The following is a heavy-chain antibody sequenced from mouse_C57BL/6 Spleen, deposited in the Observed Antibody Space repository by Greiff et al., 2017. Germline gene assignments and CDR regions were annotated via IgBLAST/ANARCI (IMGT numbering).Heavy chain of an antibody. CDR3: ASAFITPRAMDY. V-gene: IGHV3-6*01. D-gene: IGHD1-1*01. CDR2: ISYDGSN. J-gene: IGHJ4*01. CDR1: GYSITSGYY. Sequence: DVKLQESGPGLVKPSQSLSLTCSVTGYSITSGYYWNWIRQFPGNKLEWMGYISYDGSNNYNPSLKNRISITRDTSKNQFFLKLNSVTTEDTATYYCASAFITPRAMDYWGQGTSVTVSS.